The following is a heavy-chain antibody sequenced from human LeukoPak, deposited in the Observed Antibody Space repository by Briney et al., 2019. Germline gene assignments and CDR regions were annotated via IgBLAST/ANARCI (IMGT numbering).Heavy chain of an antibody. CDR1: GDSISTSDYH. CDR2: IYYTGST. V-gene: IGHV4-39*07. J-gene: IGHJ6*03. Sequence: PSETLSLTCTVSGDSISTSDYHWGWMRQPPGKGLEWIATIYYTGSTYYNPSLKSRVTISVDTSKNQFSLRLSSVTAADTAVYYCARLCGSGSSYYYYYYYMDVWGKGTTVTISS. CDR3: ARLCGSGSSYYYYYYYMDV. D-gene: IGHD3-10*01.